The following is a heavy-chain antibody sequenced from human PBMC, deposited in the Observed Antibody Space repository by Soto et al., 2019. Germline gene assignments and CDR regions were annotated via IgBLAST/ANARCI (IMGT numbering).Heavy chain of an antibody. CDR2: IYYSGST. CDR3: ARGRHDSSGYYYYFDY. D-gene: IGHD3-22*01. V-gene: IGHV4-59*01. J-gene: IGHJ4*02. Sequence: SETLSLTCTVSGGSISSYYWSWIRQPPGKGLEWIGYIYYSGSTNYNPSLKSRVTISVDTSKNQFSLKLSSVTAADTAVYYCARGRHDSSGYYYYFDYWGQGTLVTVSS. CDR1: GGSISSYY.